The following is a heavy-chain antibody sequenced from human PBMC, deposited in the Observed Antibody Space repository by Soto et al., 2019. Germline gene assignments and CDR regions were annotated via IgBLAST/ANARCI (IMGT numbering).Heavy chain of an antibody. J-gene: IGHJ6*03. CDR1: GFSFSNAW. Sequence: NPGWSLRLSCAASGFSFSNAWMSWVRQAPGKGLEWVGRIKSKTDGRTTDYAAPVKGRFTISRDDSKNTLYLQMNSLKTEDTAVYYCTTDEPGGVATIFYCYYMDVWGKGTTVTVSS. V-gene: IGHV3-15*01. CDR2: IKSKTDGRTT. D-gene: IGHD5-12*01. CDR3: TTDEPGGVATIFYCYYMDV.